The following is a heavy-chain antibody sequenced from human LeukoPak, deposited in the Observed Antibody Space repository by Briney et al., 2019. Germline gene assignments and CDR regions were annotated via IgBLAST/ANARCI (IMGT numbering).Heavy chain of an antibody. CDR2: ISYDGSNK. D-gene: IGHD6-6*01. CDR1: GFTFSSYG. Sequence: GGSLRLSCAASGFTFSSYGMHWVRQAPVKGLEWVAVISYDGSNKYYADSVKGRFTISRDNSKNTLYLQMNSLRAEDTAVYYCAKGVGSSSAGGMDVWGQGTTVTVSS. V-gene: IGHV3-30*18. J-gene: IGHJ6*02. CDR3: AKGVGSSSAGGMDV.